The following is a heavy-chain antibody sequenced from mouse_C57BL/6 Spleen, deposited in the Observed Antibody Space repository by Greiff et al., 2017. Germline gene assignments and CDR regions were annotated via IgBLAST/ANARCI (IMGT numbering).Heavy chain of an antibody. Sequence: VQLKQSGPELVKPGASVKISCKASGYTFTDYYMNWVKQSHGKSLEWIGDINPNNGGTSYNQKFKGKATLTVDKSSSTAYMELRSLTSEDSAVYYCARRLTGLFDYWGQGTTLTVSS. V-gene: IGHV1-26*01. CDR1: GYTFTDYY. D-gene: IGHD4-1*01. CDR2: INPNNGGT. CDR3: ARRLTGLFDY. J-gene: IGHJ2*01.